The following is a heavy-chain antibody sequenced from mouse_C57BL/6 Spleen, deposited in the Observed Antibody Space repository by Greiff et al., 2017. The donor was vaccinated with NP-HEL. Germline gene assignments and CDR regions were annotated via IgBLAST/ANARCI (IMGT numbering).Heavy chain of an antibody. CDR2: IYPGNSDT. Sequence: EVQLQQSGTVLARPGASVKMSCKTSGYTFTSYWMHWVKQRPGQGLEWIGAIYPGNSDTSYNQKFKGKAKLTAVTSASTAYMELSSLTNEDSAVYYGTRQYYYGSSYGWFAYWGQGTLVTVSA. J-gene: IGHJ3*01. CDR1: GYTFTSYW. V-gene: IGHV1-5*01. CDR3: TRQYYYGSSYGWFAY. D-gene: IGHD1-1*01.